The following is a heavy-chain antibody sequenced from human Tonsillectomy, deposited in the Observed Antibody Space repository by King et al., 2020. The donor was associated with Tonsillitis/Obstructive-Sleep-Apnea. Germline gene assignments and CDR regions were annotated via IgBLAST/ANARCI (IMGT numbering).Heavy chain of an antibody. V-gene: IGHV3-33*01. CDR2: IWYDGSNK. J-gene: IGHJ3*02. D-gene: IGHD5-18*01. CDR3: ARGSDTTMADAFDI. Sequence: VQLVESGGGVVQPGRSLRLSCAASGFTFSSYGMHWVRQAPGKGLEWVAVIWYDGSNKYYADSVKGRFTISRENSKNTLYLQMNSLRAEDTAVYYCARGSDTTMADAFDIWGQGTMVTVSS. CDR1: GFTFSSYG.